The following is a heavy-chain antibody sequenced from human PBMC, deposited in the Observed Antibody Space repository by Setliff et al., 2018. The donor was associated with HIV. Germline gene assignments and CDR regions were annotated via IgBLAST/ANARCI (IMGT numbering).Heavy chain of an antibody. CDR3: ARRYGGGSYFDY. D-gene: IGHD2-15*01. CDR2: ISYSGDST. Sequence: GGSLRLSCTASGFTFSSYGMSWVRQAPGKGLEWVSGISYSGDSTYYVDSVKGRFTISRDNAKNSLYLQMNSLRAEDTAVYYCARRYGGGSYFDYWGQGTLVTVSS. V-gene: IGHV3-23*01. CDR1: GFTFSSYG. J-gene: IGHJ4*02.